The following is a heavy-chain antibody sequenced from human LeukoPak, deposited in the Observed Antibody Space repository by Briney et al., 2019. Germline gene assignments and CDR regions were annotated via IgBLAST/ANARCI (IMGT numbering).Heavy chain of an antibody. CDR1: GYIFTNFD. J-gene: IGHJ4*02. D-gene: IGHD3-22*01. V-gene: IGHV1-8*03. CDR3: ARWTNYDNSGEFDF. Sequence: ASVKVSCKASGYIFTNFDINWVRQATGQGLEWMGWMDPKSGNTGYAQKFQGRVTFTRDTSISTAYMEVNSLRSEDTAVYYCARWTNYDNSGEFDFWGQGTLVTVSS. CDR2: MDPKSGNT.